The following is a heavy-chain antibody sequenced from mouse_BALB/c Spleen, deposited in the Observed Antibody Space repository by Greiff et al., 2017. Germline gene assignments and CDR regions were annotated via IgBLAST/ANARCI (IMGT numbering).Heavy chain of an antibody. CDR2: INPYNDGT. CDR1: GYTFTSSV. V-gene: IGHV1-14*01. Sequence: VQLQQSGPELVKPGASVKMSCKASGYTFTSSVMHWVKQKPGQGLEWIGYINPYNDGTKYNEKFKGKATLTSDKSSSTAYMELSSLTSEDSAVYYGARAERGGYFDVWGAGTTVTVSS. CDR3: ARAERGGYFDV. J-gene: IGHJ1*01.